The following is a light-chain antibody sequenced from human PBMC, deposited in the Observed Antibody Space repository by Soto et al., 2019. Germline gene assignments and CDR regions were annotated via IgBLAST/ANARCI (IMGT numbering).Light chain of an antibody. CDR1: QGISSY. CDR3: QKYNSAPRT. V-gene: IGKV1-8*01. Sequence: AIRMTQSPSSFSASTGDRVTITCRASQGISSYLAWYQQKPGKAPKLLIYAASTLQSGVPSRFSGSGSGTDFTLTISSLQPEDVATYYCQKYNSAPRTFGQGTTVDIK. CDR2: AAS. J-gene: IGKJ1*01.